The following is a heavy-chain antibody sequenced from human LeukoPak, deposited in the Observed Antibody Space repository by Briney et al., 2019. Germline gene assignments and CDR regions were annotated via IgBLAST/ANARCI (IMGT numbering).Heavy chain of an antibody. CDR2: IFPIFGTA. CDR1: GGTFSSYA. D-gene: IGHD2-15*01. CDR3: ARVPVCSGGSCYSNWFDP. V-gene: IGHV1-69*01. Sequence: SVKVSCKASGGTFSSYAISWVRQAPGQGLEWMGGIFPIFGTANYAQKFQGRVKITADESTSTAYMELSSLRSEDTAVYYCARVPVCSGGSCYSNWFDPWGQGTLVTVSS. J-gene: IGHJ5*02.